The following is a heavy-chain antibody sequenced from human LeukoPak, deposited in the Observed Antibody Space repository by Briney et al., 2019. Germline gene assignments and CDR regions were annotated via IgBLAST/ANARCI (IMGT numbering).Heavy chain of an antibody. J-gene: IGHJ6*02. CDR3: ARAGYYDSSGYYSDYYYYGMDV. V-gene: IGHV1-8*01. CDR2: MNPNSGNT. D-gene: IGHD3-22*01. CDR1: GYTFTSYD. Sequence: ASVKVSCKASGYTFTSYDINWVRQATGQGLEWMGWMNPNSGNTGYAQKFQGRVTMTRNTSISTAYMELSSLRSEDTAVYYCARAGYYDSSGYYSDYYYYGMDVWGQGTTVTVSS.